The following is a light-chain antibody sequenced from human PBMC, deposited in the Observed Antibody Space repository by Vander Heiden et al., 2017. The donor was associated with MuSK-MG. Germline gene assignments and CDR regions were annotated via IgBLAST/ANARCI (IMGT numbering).Light chain of an antibody. J-gene: IGKJ3*01. CDR1: QSIGSS. V-gene: IGKV6D-21*02. Sequence: EIVLTQSPDFQSVTPKDKVTITCRASQSIGSSLHWYQQKPDQSPKLLIKYASESSSGVPSRFSGSGSGTDFTLTINSLEAEDAAAYYCQQSYGLAFTFGPGTKVDLK. CDR2: YAS. CDR3: QQSYGLAFT.